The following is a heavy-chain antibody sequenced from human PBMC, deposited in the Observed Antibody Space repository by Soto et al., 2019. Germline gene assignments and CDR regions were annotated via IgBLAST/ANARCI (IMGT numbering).Heavy chain of an antibody. D-gene: IGHD1-26*01. CDR2: IHTTGST. V-gene: IGHV4-4*07. J-gene: IGHJ6*02. CDR3: AREGASGFGMDV. CDR1: GGSIRSYY. Sequence: PSETLSLTCNVSGGSIRSYYWSWIRQPAGKPLEWIGRIHTTGSTNYNPSLKSRVTMSIDTSKSQFSLKVSSVTAADTAVYYCAREGASGFGMDVWGQGTTVTVSS.